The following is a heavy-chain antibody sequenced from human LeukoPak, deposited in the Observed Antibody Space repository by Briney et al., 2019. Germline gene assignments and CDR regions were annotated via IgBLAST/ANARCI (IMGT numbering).Heavy chain of an antibody. D-gene: IGHD3-10*01. CDR1: GFTFSSYD. CDR2: IGTAGDT. V-gene: IGHV3-13*01. J-gene: IGHJ3*02. Sequence: EGSLRLSCAASGFTFSSYDMHWVRQATGKGLEWVSAIGTAGDTYYPGSVRGRFTISRENAKNSLYLQMNSLRAGDTAVYYCARARGSYAFDIWGQGTMVTVSS. CDR3: ARARGSYAFDI.